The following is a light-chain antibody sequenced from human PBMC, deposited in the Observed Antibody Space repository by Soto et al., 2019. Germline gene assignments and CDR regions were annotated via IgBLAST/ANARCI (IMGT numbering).Light chain of an antibody. J-gene: IGLJ1*01. CDR2: DNN. Sequence: QSVLTQPPSVSAAPGQKVTISCSGSSSNIGNNYVPWYQQLPGTAPKLLIYDNNKRPSGIPDRFSGSKSGTSATLGITGLQTGDEADYYCGTWDSSLSARVFGTGTKVTVL. CDR3: GTWDSSLSARV. CDR1: SSNIGNNY. V-gene: IGLV1-51*01.